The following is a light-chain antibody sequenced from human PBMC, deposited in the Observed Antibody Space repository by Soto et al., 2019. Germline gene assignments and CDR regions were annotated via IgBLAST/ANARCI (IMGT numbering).Light chain of an antibody. Sequence: EVVLTQSPGTLSLSPGERATLSCRASQSIGSSYLAWYQQKPGQAPRLLIYGASSRATGIPDRFSGGGSGTDFSPTISRLDPEDFEVYYCQQYSSSPITFGQGTRLEIK. V-gene: IGKV3-20*01. CDR2: GAS. CDR1: QSIGSSY. CDR3: QQYSSSPIT. J-gene: IGKJ5*01.